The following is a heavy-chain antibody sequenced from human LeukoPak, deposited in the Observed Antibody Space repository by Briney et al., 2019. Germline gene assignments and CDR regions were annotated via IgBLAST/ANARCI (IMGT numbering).Heavy chain of an antibody. Sequence: GESLKISCKGSGYSFTSYWIGWVRQIPGKGLEWMGIIYPSDSDTKYSPSFQGQVTFSADKSISTAYLQWNSLKASDTAMYYCARRPDYILGMDVWGQGTTVTVSS. V-gene: IGHV5-51*01. CDR2: IYPSDSDT. CDR1: GYSFTSYW. D-gene: IGHD3-10*02. CDR3: ARRPDYILGMDV. J-gene: IGHJ6*02.